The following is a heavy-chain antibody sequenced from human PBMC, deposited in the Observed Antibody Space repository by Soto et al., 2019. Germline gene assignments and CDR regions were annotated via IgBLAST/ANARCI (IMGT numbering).Heavy chain of an antibody. V-gene: IGHV4-34*01. CDR1: GGSFSGYY. CDR3: ARGLTYAGDFDY. J-gene: IGHJ4*02. Sequence: SETLSLTCAVYGGSFSGYYLSWIRQPPGKGLECIGEINHSGSTNYNPSLKSRVTISVDTSKNQFSLKLSSVTAADTAVYYCARGLTYAGDFDYWGQGTLVTVYS. CDR2: INHSGST. D-gene: IGHD7-27*01.